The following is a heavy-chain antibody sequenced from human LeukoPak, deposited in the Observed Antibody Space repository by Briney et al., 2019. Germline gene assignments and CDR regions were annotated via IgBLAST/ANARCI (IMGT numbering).Heavy chain of an antibody. CDR3: ARHRSIAAAGTWWFDP. CDR1: GYSFSNYW. J-gene: IGHJ5*02. V-gene: IGHV5-51*01. D-gene: IGHD6-13*01. CDR2: IYPGDSDT. Sequence: GESLKISCKGSGYSFSNYWIGWVRQVPGKGLEWMGIIYPGDSDTRYSPSFQGQVTISADKSINTAYLQWSSLKASDTAMHYCARHRSIAAAGTWWFDPWGQGTLVTVSS.